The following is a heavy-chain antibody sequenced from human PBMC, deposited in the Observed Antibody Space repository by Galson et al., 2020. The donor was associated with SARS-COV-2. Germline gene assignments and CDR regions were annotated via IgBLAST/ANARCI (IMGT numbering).Heavy chain of an antibody. CDR2: IFSNDEK. Sequence: SGPTLVKPTETLTLTCTVSEFSLSNARMGVSWIRQPPGKALEWLAHIFSNDEKSYSTSLKSRLTISKDTSKSQVVLTMTNMDPVDTATYYCARIVGGGNWNYPPSLRWYYYYYMDVWGKGTTVTVSS. CDR3: ARIVGGGNWNYPPSLRWYYYYYMDV. J-gene: IGHJ6*03. V-gene: IGHV2-26*01. CDR1: EFSLSNARMG. D-gene: IGHD1-7*01.